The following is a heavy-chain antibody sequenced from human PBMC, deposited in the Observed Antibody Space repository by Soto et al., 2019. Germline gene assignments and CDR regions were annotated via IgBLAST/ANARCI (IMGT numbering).Heavy chain of an antibody. D-gene: IGHD2-15*01. CDR3: ARGPLSRLRPYWYFDL. J-gene: IGHJ2*01. Sequence: GASVKVSCKASGYTFTSYDINWVRQATGQGLEWMGWMNPNSGNTGYAQKFQGRVTMTRNTSISTAYMELSSLRSEDTAVYYCARGPLSRLRPYWYFDLWGRGTLVTVSS. CDR1: GYTFTSYD. CDR2: MNPNSGNT. V-gene: IGHV1-8*01.